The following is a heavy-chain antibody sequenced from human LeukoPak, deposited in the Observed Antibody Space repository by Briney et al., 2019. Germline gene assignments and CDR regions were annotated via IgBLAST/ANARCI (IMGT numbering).Heavy chain of an antibody. Sequence: ASVKVSCKASGYTFTSYDINWVRQAPGQGLEWMGWMNPNSGNTGYAQKFQGRVTMTRNTSISTAYMELSSLRSEDTAVYYCARIGNYDFWSGVFDWGQGTLVTVSS. CDR2: MNPNSGNT. J-gene: IGHJ4*02. CDR3: ARIGNYDFWSGVFD. D-gene: IGHD3-3*01. V-gene: IGHV1-8*01. CDR1: GYTFTSYD.